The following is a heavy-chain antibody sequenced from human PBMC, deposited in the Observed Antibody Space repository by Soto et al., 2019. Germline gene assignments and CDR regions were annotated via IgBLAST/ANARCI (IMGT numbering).Heavy chain of an antibody. D-gene: IGHD6-19*01. Sequence: GESLKISCKGSGYSFTSYWIGWVRQMPGKGLEWMGIIYPGDSDTRYSPSFQGQVTISADKSISTAYLQWSSLKASDTAMYYCATHLIAVAGDYYYYGMDVWGQGTTVTVSS. V-gene: IGHV5-51*01. CDR3: ATHLIAVAGDYYYYGMDV. CDR2: IYPGDSDT. J-gene: IGHJ6*02. CDR1: GYSFTSYW.